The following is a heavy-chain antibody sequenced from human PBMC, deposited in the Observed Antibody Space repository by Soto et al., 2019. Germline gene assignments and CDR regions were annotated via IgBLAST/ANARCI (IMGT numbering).Heavy chain of an antibody. CDR3: CTAAGTLSPYYYYGMDV. CDR1: GYTFTSYA. J-gene: IGHJ6*02. CDR2: INAGNGNT. V-gene: IGHV1-3*01. Sequence: VKVSCKASGYTFTSYAMHWVRQAPGQRLEWMGWINAGNGNTKYSQKFQGRVTITRDTSASTAYMELSSLRSEDTAVYYCCTAAGTLSPYYYYGMDVWGQGTTVTVSS.